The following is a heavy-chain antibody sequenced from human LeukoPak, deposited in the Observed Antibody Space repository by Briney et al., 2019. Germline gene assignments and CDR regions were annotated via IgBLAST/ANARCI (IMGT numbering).Heavy chain of an antibody. J-gene: IGHJ3*02. CDR1: GGSISSGSYY. CDR2: ISGSGGST. Sequence: LSLTCTVSGGSISSGSYYWSWVRQAPGKGLEWVSAISGSGGSTYYADSVKGRFTISRDNSKNTLYLQMNSLRAEDTAVYYCAKDYITIFGVVGDAFDIWGQGTMVTVSS. V-gene: IGHV3-23*01. D-gene: IGHD3-3*01. CDR3: AKDYITIFGVVGDAFDI.